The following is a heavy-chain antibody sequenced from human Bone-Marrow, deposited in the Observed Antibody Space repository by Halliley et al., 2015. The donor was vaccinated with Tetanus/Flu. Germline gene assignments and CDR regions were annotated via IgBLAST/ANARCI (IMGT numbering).Heavy chain of an antibody. D-gene: IGHD4-4*01. V-gene: IGHV3-21*01. CDR1: GFSFSAYN. CDR3: ARDYSTYARTSGFDI. Sequence: CAASGFSFSAYNMNWVRQAPGKGLEWVSYISDTSSHIYYADSLKGRFTISRDNAKNSLYLQVNSLTAEDTAVYYCARDYSTYARTSGFDIWGQGTMVPVSS. CDR2: ISDTSSHI. J-gene: IGHJ3*02.